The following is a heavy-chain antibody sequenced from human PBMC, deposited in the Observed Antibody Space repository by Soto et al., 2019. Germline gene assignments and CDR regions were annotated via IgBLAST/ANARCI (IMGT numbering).Heavy chain of an antibody. D-gene: IGHD1-1*01. V-gene: IGHV3-23*01. CDR1: GFTFSSYA. CDR3: AKQQGPGTPYYYAMDG. CDR2: IRSSGDRT. Sequence: EVQLLESGGGLVQPGGSLRLSCAASGFTFSSYAMSWVRKAPGKGLEWVSVIRSSGDRTYYADSVKGRFTISRDNSKNTLYMQMNSLRAEDTAVYYCAKQQGPGTPYYYAMDGWGQGTTVTVSS. J-gene: IGHJ6*02.